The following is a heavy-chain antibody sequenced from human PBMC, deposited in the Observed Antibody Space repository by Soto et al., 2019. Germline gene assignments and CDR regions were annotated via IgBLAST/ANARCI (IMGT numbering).Heavy chain of an antibody. J-gene: IGHJ6*03. CDR3: ASARQPYYYYMDV. CDR1: GYSFTSYW. Sequence: PGESLKISCKGSGYSFTSYWIGLVRQMPGKGLEWMGIIYPGDSDTRYSPSFQGQVTISADKSISTAYLQWSSLKASDTAMYYCASARQPYYYYMDVWGKGTTVTVSS. CDR2: IYPGDSDT. D-gene: IGHD6-6*01. V-gene: IGHV5-51*01.